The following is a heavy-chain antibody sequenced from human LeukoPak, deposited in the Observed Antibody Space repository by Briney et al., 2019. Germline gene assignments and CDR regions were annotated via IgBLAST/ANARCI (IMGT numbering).Heavy chain of an antibody. Sequence: SETLSLTCAVSGGSFSGYYWSWIRQPPGKGLEWIGEINHSGSTNYNPSLKSRVTISVDTSKNQFSLKLSSVTAADTAVYYCARGTPRYCSGGSCYNGMDVWGQGTTVTVSS. D-gene: IGHD2-15*01. CDR2: INHSGST. CDR3: ARGTPRYCSGGSCYNGMDV. CDR1: GGSFSGYY. V-gene: IGHV4-34*01. J-gene: IGHJ6*02.